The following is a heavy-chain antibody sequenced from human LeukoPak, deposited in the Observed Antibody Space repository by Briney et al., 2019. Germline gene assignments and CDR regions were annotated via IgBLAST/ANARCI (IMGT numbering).Heavy chain of an antibody. J-gene: IGHJ4*02. CDR1: GFTFSSYA. V-gene: IGHV3-23*01. Sequence: PGGSLRLSCAASGFTFSSYAMSWVRQAPGKGLEWVSAIGGSGGSTYYADSVKGRFTISRDNSKNTLYLQINSLRAEDTAVYYCANEYDYGDYFDYWGQGTLVTVSS. CDR3: ANEYDYGDYFDY. D-gene: IGHD4-17*01. CDR2: IGGSGGST.